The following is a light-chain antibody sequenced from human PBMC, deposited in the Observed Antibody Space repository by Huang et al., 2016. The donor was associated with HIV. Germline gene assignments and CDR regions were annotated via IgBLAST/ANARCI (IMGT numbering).Light chain of an antibody. CDR3: QQYGDSSYS. CDR1: QTVRNSF. V-gene: IGKV3D-20*01. J-gene: IGKJ2*01. Sequence: EIVLTQSPATLYLSPGERVTLSCGATQTVRNSFLAWFQQKPGLAPRLLIYDASVRATGIPDRFSGSGSGTDFTLTINRLEPEDFAVYYCQQYGDSSYSFGQGTKLQIK. CDR2: DAS.